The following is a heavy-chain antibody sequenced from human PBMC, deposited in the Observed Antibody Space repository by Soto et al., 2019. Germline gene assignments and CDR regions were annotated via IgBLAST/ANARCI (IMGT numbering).Heavy chain of an antibody. D-gene: IGHD5-12*01. V-gene: IGHV3-7*01. Sequence: GGSLRLSCAASGFTFSSYWMSWVRQAPGKGLEWVANIKQDGSEKYYVDSVKGRFTISRDNAKNSLYLQMNSLRAEDTAVYYCARDQSLWYSGYDYDYWGQGTLVTVSS. CDR3: ARDQSLWYSGYDYDY. CDR1: GFTFSSYW. CDR2: IKQDGSEK. J-gene: IGHJ4*02.